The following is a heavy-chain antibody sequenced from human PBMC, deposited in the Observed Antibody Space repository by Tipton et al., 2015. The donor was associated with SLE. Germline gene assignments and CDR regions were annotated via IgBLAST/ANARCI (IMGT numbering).Heavy chain of an antibody. D-gene: IGHD6-6*01. J-gene: IGHJ4*02. CDR3: ARRRIAARPGLDY. CDR1: GGSFSGYY. Sequence: TLSLTCAVYGGSFSGYYWSWIRQPPGKGLEWIGEINHSGSTNYNPSLKSRVTISVDTSKNQFSLNLSSVTAADTAVYYCARRRIAARPGLDYWGQGTLVTVS. CDR2: INHSGST. V-gene: IGHV4-34*01.